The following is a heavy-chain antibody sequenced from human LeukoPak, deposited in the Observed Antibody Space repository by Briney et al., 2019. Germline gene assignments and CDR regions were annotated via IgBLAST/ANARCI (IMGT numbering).Heavy chain of an antibody. V-gene: IGHV3-53*01. CDR3: AKEGDYYDSSGYSGY. CDR1: GFTVSSNY. CDR2: IYSGGST. D-gene: IGHD3-22*01. J-gene: IGHJ4*02. Sequence: GGSLRLSCAASGFTVSSNYMSWVRQAPGKGLEWVSVIYSGGSTYYADSVKGRFTISRDNSKNTLYLQMNSLRAEDTAVYYCAKEGDYYDSSGYSGYWGQGTLVTVSS.